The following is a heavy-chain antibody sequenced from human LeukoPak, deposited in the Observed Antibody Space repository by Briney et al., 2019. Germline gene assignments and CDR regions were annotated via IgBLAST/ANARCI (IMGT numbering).Heavy chain of an antibody. CDR2: IYTSGST. Sequence: SETLSLTCTVSGGSISSYYWSWIRQPAGKGLEWIGRIYTSGSTNYNPSLKSRVTMSVDTSKNQFSLKLSSVTAADTAVYYCARDSGAYSSGWYGAFDIWGQGTMVTVSS. V-gene: IGHV4-4*07. CDR1: GGSISSYY. CDR3: ARDSGAYSSGWYGAFDI. J-gene: IGHJ3*02. D-gene: IGHD6-19*01.